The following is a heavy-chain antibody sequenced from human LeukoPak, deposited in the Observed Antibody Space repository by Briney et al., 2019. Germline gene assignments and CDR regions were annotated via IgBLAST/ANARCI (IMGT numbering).Heavy chain of an antibody. CDR2: IYTSGST. V-gene: IGHV4-4*07. Sequence: PSETLSLTCTVSGGSISSYHWSWIRQPPGKGLEWIGRIYTSGSTKYNPSLESRVTMSVDTSKNQFSLKLSFVTAADAAVYYCARVGSGYDYFDYWGQGTLVTVSS. J-gene: IGHJ4*02. CDR3: ARVGSGYDYFDY. D-gene: IGHD3-22*01. CDR1: GGSISSYH.